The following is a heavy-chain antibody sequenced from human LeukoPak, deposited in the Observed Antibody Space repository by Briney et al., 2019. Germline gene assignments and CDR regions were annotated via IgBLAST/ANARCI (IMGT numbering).Heavy chain of an antibody. CDR2: INPNSGGT. CDR3: ARDLGAKTGWWFDP. CDR1: GYTFTGYY. V-gene: IGHV1-2*06. D-gene: IGHD1-26*01. Sequence: ASVKVSCKASGYTFTGYYMHWVRQAPGQGLEWMGRINPNSGGTNYAQKFQRRVTMTRDTSISKAYLELSRLRSDYTAVYYCARDLGAKTGWWFDPWGQGTLVTVSS. J-gene: IGHJ5*02.